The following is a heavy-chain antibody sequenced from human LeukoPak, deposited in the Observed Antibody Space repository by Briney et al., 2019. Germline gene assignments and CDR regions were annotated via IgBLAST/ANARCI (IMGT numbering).Heavy chain of an antibody. Sequence: PGGSLRLSCATAGFTFSSYWMSWVRQAPGKGLEWVANIKQDGSEKYYVDSVKGRFTISRDNAKNSLYLQMNSLRAEDTAVYYCARAARTTMGLYFDYWGQGTLVTVSS. D-gene: IGHD6-25*01. CDR2: IKQDGSEK. CDR3: ARAARTTMGLYFDY. J-gene: IGHJ4*02. V-gene: IGHV3-7*01. CDR1: GFTFSSYW.